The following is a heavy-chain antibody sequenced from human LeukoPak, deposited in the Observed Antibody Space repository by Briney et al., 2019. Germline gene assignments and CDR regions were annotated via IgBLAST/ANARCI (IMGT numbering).Heavy chain of an antibody. CDR2: IRHDGSDK. Sequence: GGSLRLSCAASGFTFSKYGMHWVRQAPGKGLEWVAFIRHDGSDKYYIDSVKDRFIISRDNSKNTLFLQMNSLGTEDTAVYYCATEFNYYGSGSYCWGQGTLVTVSS. CDR3: ATEFNYYGSGSYC. J-gene: IGHJ4*02. D-gene: IGHD3-10*01. CDR1: GFTFSKYG. V-gene: IGHV3-30*02.